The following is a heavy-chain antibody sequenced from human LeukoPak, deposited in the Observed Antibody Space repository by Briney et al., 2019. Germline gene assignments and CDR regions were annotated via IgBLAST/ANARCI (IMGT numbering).Heavy chain of an antibody. Sequence: ASVKVSCKASGYTFTSYGISWVRQAPGQGLEWMGWISAYNGNTNYAQKLQGRVTMTTDTSTSTAYVELRSLRSDDTAVYYCARDRRYNWNYVSDYWGQGTLVTVSS. J-gene: IGHJ4*02. V-gene: IGHV1-18*01. CDR1: GYTFTSYG. CDR3: ARDRRYNWNYVSDY. CDR2: ISAYNGNT. D-gene: IGHD1-7*01.